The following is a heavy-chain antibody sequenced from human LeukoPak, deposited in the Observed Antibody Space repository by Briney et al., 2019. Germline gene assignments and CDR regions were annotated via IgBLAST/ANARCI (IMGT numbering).Heavy chain of an antibody. CDR3: ASRRSYYYDRSGYEYFDY. CDR1: GFTFSSYA. Sequence: GGSLRLSCAGSGFTFSSYAMSWVRQAPGKGLEWVSYISSSGSTIYYADSVKGRFTISRDNAKNSLYLQMNSLRAEDTAVYYCASRRSYYYDRSGYEYFDYWGQGTLVTVSS. V-gene: IGHV3-48*04. D-gene: IGHD3-22*01. J-gene: IGHJ4*02. CDR2: ISSSGSTI.